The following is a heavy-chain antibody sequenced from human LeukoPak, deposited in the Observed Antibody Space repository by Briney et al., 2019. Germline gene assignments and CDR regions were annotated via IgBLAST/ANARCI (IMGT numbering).Heavy chain of an antibody. CDR3: SRDATGDH. Sequence: QLGGSLRLSCAVSGFTFSDHYMDWVRQAPGKGLEWVGRSRNRAKSYTTDYAASVKGRFTISRDDSKSTLYLQMNSLETEDTAVYYCSRDATGDHWGQGTLVSVSS. CDR1: GFTFSDHY. V-gene: IGHV3-72*01. CDR2: SRNRAKSYTT. J-gene: IGHJ4*02.